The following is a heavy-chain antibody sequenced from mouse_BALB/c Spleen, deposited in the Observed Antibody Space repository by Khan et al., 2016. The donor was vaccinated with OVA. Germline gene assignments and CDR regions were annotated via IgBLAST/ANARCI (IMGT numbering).Heavy chain of an antibody. J-gene: IGHJ4*01. CDR3: ARFSDGYYYTVDY. V-gene: IGHV2-9*02. D-gene: IGHD2-3*01. CDR2: IWAGEST. Sequence: QMQLEESGPGLVAPSQSLSITCTVSGFSLANYGVHWVHQPPGKGLEWLGVIWAGESTNFNSALMSRLSISKDNSKSQVFLKMNSLQTDDTAMYYCARFSDGYYYTVDYWGQGTSVTVSS. CDR1: GFSLANYG.